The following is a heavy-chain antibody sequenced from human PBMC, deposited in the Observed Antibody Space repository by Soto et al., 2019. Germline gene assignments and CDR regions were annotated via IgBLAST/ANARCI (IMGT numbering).Heavy chain of an antibody. CDR1: GFTFSSYA. J-gene: IGHJ6*02. CDR3: AKDRSSSSSLYGMDV. V-gene: IGHV3-23*01. Sequence: PGGSLRLSCAASGFTFSSYAMSWVRQAPGKGLEWVSAISGSGGSTYYADSVKGRFTISRDNSKNTLYLQMNSLRAEDTAVYYCAKDRSSSSSLYGMDVWGQGTTVTVSS. CDR2: ISGSGGST. D-gene: IGHD6-6*01.